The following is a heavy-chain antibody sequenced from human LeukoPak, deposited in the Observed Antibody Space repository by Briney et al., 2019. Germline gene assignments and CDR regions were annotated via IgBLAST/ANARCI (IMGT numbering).Heavy chain of an antibody. J-gene: IGHJ3*02. D-gene: IGHD3-10*01. Sequence: SQTLSLTCAISGDSVSSNSAAWNWIRQSPSRGREWQGRTYYRSKWYNDYAVSVKSRITINPDTSKNQFSLQLNAVTPEDTAVYYCARDLDYYGSGSYYKPDAFDIWGQGTMVTVSS. CDR2: TYYRSKWYN. CDR3: ARDLDYYGSGSYYKPDAFDI. V-gene: IGHV6-1*01. CDR1: GDSVSSNSAA.